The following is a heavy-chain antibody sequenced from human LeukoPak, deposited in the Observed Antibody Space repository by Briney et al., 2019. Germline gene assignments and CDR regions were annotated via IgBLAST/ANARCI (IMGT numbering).Heavy chain of an antibody. V-gene: IGHV1-18*01. CDR1: GGTFSSYA. Sequence: ASVKVSCKASGGTFSSYAISWVRQAPGQGLEWMGWISAYNGNTNYAQKLQGRVTMTTDTSTSTAYMELRSLRSDDTAVYYCARETLDHYYYYGMDVWGQGTTVTVSS. CDR3: ARETLDHYYYYGMDV. CDR2: ISAYNGNT. J-gene: IGHJ6*02.